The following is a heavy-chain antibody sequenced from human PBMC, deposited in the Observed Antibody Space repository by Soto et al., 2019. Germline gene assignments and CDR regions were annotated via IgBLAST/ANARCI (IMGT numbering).Heavy chain of an antibody. D-gene: IGHD6-13*01. CDR3: ARGPDQTISWYFDY. CDR2: IKQDGSEK. J-gene: IGHJ4*02. Sequence: GSLRLSCAASGFTFRSFWMSWVRQPPGKGLEWVANIKQDGSEKNYVDSVRGRFTISRDNSKNSLYLQMNNLRVEDTAVYYCARGPDQTISWYFDYWGQGTLVTVSS. V-gene: IGHV3-7*05. CDR1: GFTFRSFW.